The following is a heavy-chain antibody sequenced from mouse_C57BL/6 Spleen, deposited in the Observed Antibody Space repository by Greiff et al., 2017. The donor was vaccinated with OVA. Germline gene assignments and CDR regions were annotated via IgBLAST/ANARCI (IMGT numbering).Heavy chain of an antibody. V-gene: IGHV1-72*01. D-gene: IGHD2-3*01. Sequence: QVQLQQPGAELVKPGASVKLSCKASGYTFTSYWMHWVKQRPGRGLGWIGRIDPNRGGTKYNEKFKSKATLTVDKPSSTAYMQLSSLTSEDSAVYYCARYRDGYPYYAMDYWGQGTSVTGSS. J-gene: IGHJ4*01. CDR1: GYTFTSYW. CDR3: ARYRDGYPYYAMDY. CDR2: IDPNRGGT.